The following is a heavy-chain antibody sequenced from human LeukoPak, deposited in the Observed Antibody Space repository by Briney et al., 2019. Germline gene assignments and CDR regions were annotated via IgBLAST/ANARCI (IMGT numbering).Heavy chain of an antibody. CDR3: ARFSRHCSGGSCSRYNWFDP. Sequence: GASVKVSCKASGYTFTDYYMHWVRQAPGQGLEWVGWINPNSGGTNFAQKFQGRVTMTRDTSISTAYMKLSRLRSDDTAVYYCARFSRHCSGGSCSRYNWFDPWGQGTLVTVSS. CDR1: GYTFTDYY. CDR2: INPNSGGT. V-gene: IGHV1-2*02. J-gene: IGHJ5*02. D-gene: IGHD2-15*01.